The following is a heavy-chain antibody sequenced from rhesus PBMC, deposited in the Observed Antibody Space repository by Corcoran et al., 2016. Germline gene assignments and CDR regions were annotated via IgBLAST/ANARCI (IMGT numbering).Heavy chain of an antibody. J-gene: IGHJ4*01. Sequence: QVQLQESGPGLVKPSETLSLTCAVSGGSVSSSDWWSWIRQPPGKGLEWIGYISGSIGNTYYNPSLKGRVTISTDTSKNQFSLKLSSVTAADTAVYYCARGGTVTFFDYWGQGVLVTVSS. V-gene: IGHV4-65*01. CDR2: ISGSIGNT. D-gene: IGHD4-23*01. CDR1: GGSVSSSDW. CDR3: ARGGTVTFFDY.